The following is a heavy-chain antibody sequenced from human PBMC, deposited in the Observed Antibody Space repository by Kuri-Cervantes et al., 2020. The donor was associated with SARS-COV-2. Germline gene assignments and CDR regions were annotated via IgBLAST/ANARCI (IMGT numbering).Heavy chain of an antibody. V-gene: IGHV4-4*07. Sequence: ESLRLTGTVSGGSIISYYWSWIRQPAGKGLEWIGRIYTSGSTYYNPSLKSRVTISVDTSKNQFSLKLSSVTAADAAVYYCARPTWDRGYYHSGGYFDLWGRGTLVTVSS. J-gene: IGHJ2*01. D-gene: IGHD3-3*01. CDR3: ARPTWDRGYYHSGGYFDL. CDR1: GGSIISYY. CDR2: IYTSGST.